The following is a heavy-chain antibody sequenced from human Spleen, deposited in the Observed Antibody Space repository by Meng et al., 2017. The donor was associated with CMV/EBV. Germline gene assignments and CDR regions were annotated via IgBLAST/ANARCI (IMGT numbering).Heavy chain of an antibody. V-gene: IGHV3-21*01. CDR2: IGYGGDYI. CDR3: ARVYCSRGSCSFDY. CDR1: GFNFKTYT. J-gene: IGHJ4*02. D-gene: IGHD2-15*01. Sequence: ACGFNFKTYTMNWVRQAPGKGLEWVSSIGYGGDYIYYAESLKGRFTISRDDARNSVSLQMNSLRAEDTAIYYCARVYCSRGSCSFDYWGQGSLVTVSS.